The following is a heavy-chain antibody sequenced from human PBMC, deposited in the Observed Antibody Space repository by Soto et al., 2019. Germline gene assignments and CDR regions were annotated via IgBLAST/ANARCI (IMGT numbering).Heavy chain of an antibody. CDR3: ARKDGIAAAGDYYYYGMDV. V-gene: IGHV1-8*01. J-gene: IGHJ6*02. CDR1: GYTFTSYD. Sequence: QVQLVQSGAEVKKPGASVKVSCKASGYTFTSYDINWVRQATGQGLEWMGWMNPNSGNTGYAQKFQGRVTMTRNTSISTAYMELSSLRSEDTAVYYCARKDGIAAAGDYYYYGMDVWGQGTTVTVSS. CDR2: MNPNSGNT. D-gene: IGHD6-13*01.